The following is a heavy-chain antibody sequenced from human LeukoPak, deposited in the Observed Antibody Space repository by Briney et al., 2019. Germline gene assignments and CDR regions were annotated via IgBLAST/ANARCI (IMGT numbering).Heavy chain of an antibody. CDR3: ANGLFQGSGSYYEGY. J-gene: IGHJ4*02. D-gene: IGHD1-26*01. Sequence: GGSLRLSCAASGFTVSSNYMSWVRQAPGKGLEWVSVIYSGGSTYYADSVKGRFTISRDNSKNTLYLQMNSLRAEDTAVYYCANGLFQGSGSYYEGYWGQGTLVTVSS. CDR2: IYSGGST. V-gene: IGHV3-53*01. CDR1: GFTVSSNY.